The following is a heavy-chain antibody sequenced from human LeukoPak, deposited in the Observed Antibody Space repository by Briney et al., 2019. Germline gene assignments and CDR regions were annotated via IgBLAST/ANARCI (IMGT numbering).Heavy chain of an antibody. V-gene: IGHV3-23*01. D-gene: IGHD6-13*01. CDR3: ARRIAAAGNDAFDI. CDR1: GFSFSSYA. Sequence: PGGSLRLSCAASGFSFSSYAMNWVRQAPGKGLEWVSAVSGSGDSTYYPDSVKGRFTISRDNSKNTLYLQMNSLRAEDTAVYYCARRIAAAGNDAFDIWGQGTMVTVSS. J-gene: IGHJ3*02. CDR2: VSGSGDST.